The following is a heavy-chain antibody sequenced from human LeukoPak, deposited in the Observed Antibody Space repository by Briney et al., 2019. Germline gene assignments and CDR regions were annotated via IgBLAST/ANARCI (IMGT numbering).Heavy chain of an antibody. Sequence: PGGSLRLACAASGFTFSSFGMHWVRQAPGKGLEWVAFIRYDGSNKYYADSVKGRFTISRDNSKNTLYLQMNSLRAEDTAVYYCAKRGYYYDSSGQYYFDYWGQGTLVTVSS. CDR2: IRYDGSNK. J-gene: IGHJ4*02. V-gene: IGHV3-30*02. CDR1: GFTFSSFG. CDR3: AKRGYYYDSSGQYYFDY. D-gene: IGHD3-22*01.